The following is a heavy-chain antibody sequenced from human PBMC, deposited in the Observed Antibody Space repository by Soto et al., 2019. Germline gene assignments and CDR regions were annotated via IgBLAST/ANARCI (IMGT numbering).Heavy chain of an antibody. D-gene: IGHD6-13*01. CDR2: IGEYNGNT. V-gene: IGHV1-18*04. CDR1: GYTFTTYG. Sequence: VQLVQSGAEVKKPGASVKVSCKASGYTFTTYGISWVRQAPGQGLEWMGWIGEYNGNTNYGQKLQGRVTMTTDRCTTTAYMELRSLRSDDTAVYYCGRGGGIYSSSWPIDYWGQGTLVTVSS. CDR3: GRGGGIYSSSWPIDY. J-gene: IGHJ4*02.